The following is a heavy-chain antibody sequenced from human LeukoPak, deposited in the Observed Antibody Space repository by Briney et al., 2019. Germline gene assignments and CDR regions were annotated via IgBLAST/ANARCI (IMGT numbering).Heavy chain of an antibody. D-gene: IGHD3-10*01. CDR3: ASVSYYGSGSPYFDY. CDR1: GGSISSHY. CDR2: IYYSGST. V-gene: IGHV4-59*11. Sequence: SETLSLTCTVSGGSISSHYWSWIRQPPGKGLEWTGYIYYSGSTNYNPPLKSRVTISVDTSKNQFSLRLSSVTAADTAVYYCASVSYYGSGSPYFDYWGQGTLVTVSS. J-gene: IGHJ4*02.